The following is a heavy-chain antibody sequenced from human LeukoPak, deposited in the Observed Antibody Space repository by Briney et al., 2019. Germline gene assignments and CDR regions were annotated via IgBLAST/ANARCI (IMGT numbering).Heavy chain of an antibody. D-gene: IGHD3-10*01. CDR3: AKDALRAVPYYFDY. CDR1: GFTFSSYG. J-gene: IGHJ4*02. Sequence: QPGGSLRLSCAVSGFTFSSYGMSWVRQAPGKGLEWVSAISGSGYSAYYADSVKGRFTISRDNSKNTLFLQMNSLRAEDTAVYYCAKDALRAVPYYFDYWGQGTLVTVSS. V-gene: IGHV3-23*01. CDR2: ISGSGYSA.